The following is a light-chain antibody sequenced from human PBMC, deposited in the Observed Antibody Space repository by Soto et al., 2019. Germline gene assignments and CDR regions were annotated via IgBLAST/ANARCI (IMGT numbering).Light chain of an antibody. J-gene: IGKJ1*01. CDR1: QSISSY. V-gene: IGKV1-39*01. Sequence: DIQLTQYPHSLSASVGDRVTITWRASQSISSYLNWYQQKPGKAPKLLIYAASSLQSGVPSRFSGSVSGTDFTLTISSLQPEDFATYYCQQSYSTPRTFGQGSKVDVK. CDR2: AAS. CDR3: QQSYSTPRT.